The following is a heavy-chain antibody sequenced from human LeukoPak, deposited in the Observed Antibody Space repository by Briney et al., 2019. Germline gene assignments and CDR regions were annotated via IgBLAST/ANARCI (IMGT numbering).Heavy chain of an antibody. CDR1: GFTFSNFW. V-gene: IGHV3-74*01. J-gene: IGHJ4*02. D-gene: IGHD4-17*01. CDR2: IDSDGSNT. CDR3: ARGDYVGVVDY. Sequence: GGSLRLSCAASGFTFSNFWMHWVRQAPGKGLVWVSHIDSDGSNTNYADSVKGRFTISRDNAKNSLYLQMNSLRAEDTAVYYCARGDYVGVVDYWGQGTLVTVSS.